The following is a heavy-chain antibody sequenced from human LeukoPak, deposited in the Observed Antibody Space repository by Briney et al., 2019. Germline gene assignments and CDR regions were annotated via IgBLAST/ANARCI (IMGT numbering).Heavy chain of an antibody. CDR2: IYHSGST. Sequence: SGTLSLTCAVSGGSISSGGYSWSWIRQPPGKGLEWIGYIYHSGSTYYNPTLKSRVTISVDRSKNQFSLKLSSVTAADTAVYYCARSIVVVTVGLGGWFDPWGQGTLVTVSS. D-gene: IGHD2-21*02. V-gene: IGHV4-30-2*01. J-gene: IGHJ5*02. CDR1: GGSISSGGYS. CDR3: ARSIVVVTVGLGGWFDP.